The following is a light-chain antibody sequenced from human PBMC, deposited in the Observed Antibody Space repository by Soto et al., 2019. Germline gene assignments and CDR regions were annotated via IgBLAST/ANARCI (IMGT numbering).Light chain of an antibody. CDR2: DTS. V-gene: IGKV3-20*01. CDR3: QQYTSSIT. Sequence: EIVMTQSPATLSVSPGERATLSCRASQSVSSNLAWYQQKPGQAPRLLIFDTSRRATGIPDRFSGSGSETDFTLTINRLEPEDFAVYYCQQYTSSITFGQGTRLEIK. CDR1: QSVSSN. J-gene: IGKJ5*01.